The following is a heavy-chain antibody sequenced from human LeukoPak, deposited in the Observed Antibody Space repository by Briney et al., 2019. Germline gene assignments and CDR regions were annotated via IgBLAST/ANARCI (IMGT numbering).Heavy chain of an antibody. D-gene: IGHD5-24*01. Sequence: SETLSLACTVSGGSISSYYWSWIRQPAGKGLEWIGRIYTSGSTNYNPSLKSRVTMSVDTSKNQFSLKLSSVTAADTAVYYCARDSGDGYNSVNDYWGQGTLVTVSS. CDR1: GGSISSYY. V-gene: IGHV4-4*07. CDR2: IYTSGST. CDR3: ARDSGDGYNSVNDY. J-gene: IGHJ4*02.